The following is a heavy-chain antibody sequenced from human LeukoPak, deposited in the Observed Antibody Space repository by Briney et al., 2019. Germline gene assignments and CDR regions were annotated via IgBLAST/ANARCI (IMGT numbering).Heavy chain of an antibody. D-gene: IGHD3-22*01. CDR1: GFTFSTFR. V-gene: IGHV3-74*01. J-gene: IGHJ3*02. CDR2: ILMDGSNT. CDR3: AGDYYDSSGRIGAFGI. Sequence: GGSLRLSCAASGFTFSTFRMHWVRQAPGKGLVWVSRILMDGSNTSYADSVKGRFTIPRDNAKNTLSQQMNSLRAEDTAVYYCAGDYYDSSGRIGAFGIWGQGTMVPVS.